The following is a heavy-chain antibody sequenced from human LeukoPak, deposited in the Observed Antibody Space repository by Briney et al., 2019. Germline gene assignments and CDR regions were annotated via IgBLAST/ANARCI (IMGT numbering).Heavy chain of an antibody. V-gene: IGHV1-46*01. CDR1: GYTFTSYY. Sequence: ASVKVSCKASGYTFTSYYMHWVRQAPGQGLEWMGIINPSGGSTSYAQKFQGRVTMTRDMSTSTVYMELSSLRSEDTAVYYCARGGPGYCSGGSCYSHMDVWGKGTTVTISS. CDR2: INPSGGST. J-gene: IGHJ6*03. D-gene: IGHD2-15*01. CDR3: ARGGPGYCSGGSCYSHMDV.